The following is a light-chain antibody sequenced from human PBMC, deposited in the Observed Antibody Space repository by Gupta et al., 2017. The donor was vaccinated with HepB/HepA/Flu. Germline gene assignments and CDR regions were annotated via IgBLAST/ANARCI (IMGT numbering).Light chain of an antibody. Sequence: QSVLTQSPSASGTPGQTVTISCSGSSSNIGSTTVNWYQQLPGTAPKLLIYHHNQRPSGVPDRFACSKSGTYDSRAIRGLQSEDEAEDDCETWDDGLRRPVLGGGTTLTVL. CDR3: ETWDDGLRRPV. J-gene: IGLJ2*01. CDR1: SSNIGSTT. V-gene: IGLV1-44*01. CDR2: HHN.